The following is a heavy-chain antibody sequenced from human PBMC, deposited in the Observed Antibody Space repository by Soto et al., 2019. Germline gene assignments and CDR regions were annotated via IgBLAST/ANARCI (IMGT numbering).Heavy chain of an antibody. CDR3: ARDRAHRGYYYYGMDL. V-gene: IGHV3-33*01. CDR1: GFTFSSYG. D-gene: IGHD3-10*01. CDR2: IWSDGSNK. J-gene: IGHJ6*02. Sequence: GGSLRLACAASGFTFSSYGMHWVRQAPGKGLEWVAVIWSDGSNKYYADSVKGRFTISRDNSKNTLYLQMNSLRAEYTAVYYWARDRAHRGYYYYGMDLWGQGTTVTVSS.